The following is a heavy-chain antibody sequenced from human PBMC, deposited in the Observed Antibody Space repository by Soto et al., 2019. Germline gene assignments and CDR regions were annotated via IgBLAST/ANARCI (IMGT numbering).Heavy chain of an antibody. D-gene: IGHD3-16*01. Sequence: EVQLLESGGGLVQPGGSLRLSCAASGFTFSSYAMSWVRQAPGKGLEWVSAISGSGGSTYYADSVKSRFTISRDNSKNTLYLQMNSLRAEDTAVYYCAKAPVDYVWGSYDYWGQGTLVTVSS. CDR1: GFTFSSYA. J-gene: IGHJ4*02. V-gene: IGHV3-23*01. CDR2: ISGSGGST. CDR3: AKAPVDYVWGSYDY.